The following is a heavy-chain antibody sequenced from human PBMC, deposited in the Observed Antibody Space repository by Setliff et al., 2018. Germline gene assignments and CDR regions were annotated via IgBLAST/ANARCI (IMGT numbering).Heavy chain of an antibody. D-gene: IGHD3-16*01. CDR1: GYSISSGYY. CDR2: IYYSGST. V-gene: IGHV4-38-2*02. CDR3: ARDGGEY. J-gene: IGHJ4*01. Sequence: SETLSLTCAVSGYSISSGYYWGWIRQPPGKGLEWIGSIYYSGSTYYNPSLKSRVTISVDTSKNQFSLKLSSVTAADTAVYYCARDGGEYWG.